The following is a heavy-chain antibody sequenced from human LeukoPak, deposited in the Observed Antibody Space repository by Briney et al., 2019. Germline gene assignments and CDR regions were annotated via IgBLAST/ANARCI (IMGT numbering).Heavy chain of an antibody. Sequence: PSETLSLTCIVSGGSISSTSYYWGWIRQSPGKGLEWVGSIYLSGSTYYNPSLKSRVTISVDTSRNQFSLKLSSVTAADTAVYYCARERVARFLTDAFDIWGQGTMVTVSS. J-gene: IGHJ3*02. CDR3: ARERVARFLTDAFDI. D-gene: IGHD2-15*01. CDR1: GGSISSTSYY. CDR2: IYLSGST. V-gene: IGHV4-39*02.